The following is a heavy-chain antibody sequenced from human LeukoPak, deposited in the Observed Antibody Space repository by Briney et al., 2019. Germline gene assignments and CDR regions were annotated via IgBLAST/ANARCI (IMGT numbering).Heavy chain of an antibody. CDR3: ARGRAPNIAAAGLGY. V-gene: IGHV4-34*01. D-gene: IGHD6-13*01. J-gene: IGHJ4*02. CDR1: GGPFSGYY. CDR2: INHSGST. Sequence: KPSETLSLTCAVYGGPFSGYYWSWIRQPPGKGLEWIGEINHSGSTNYNPSLKSRVTISVDTSKNQFSLKLSSVTAADTAVYYCARGRAPNIAAAGLGYWGQGTLVTVSS.